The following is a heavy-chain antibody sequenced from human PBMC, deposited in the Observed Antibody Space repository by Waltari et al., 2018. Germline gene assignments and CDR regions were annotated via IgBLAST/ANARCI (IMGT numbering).Heavy chain of an antibody. J-gene: IGHJ4*02. CDR2: IYYSGST. D-gene: IGHD3-22*01. Sequence: QVQLQESGPGLVKPSETLSLTCTVSGGSVSSGSYYWSWIRQPPGKGLEWIGYIYYSGSTNYNPSRKSRVTIAVDTSKNQFSLKLSSVTAADTAVYYCARGSRKNYYDSSGYPDYWGQGTLVTVSS. CDR3: ARGSRKNYYDSSGYPDY. CDR1: GGSVSSGSYY. V-gene: IGHV4-61*01.